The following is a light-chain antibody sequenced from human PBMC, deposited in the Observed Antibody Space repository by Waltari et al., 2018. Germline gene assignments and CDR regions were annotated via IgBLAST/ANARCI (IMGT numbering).Light chain of an antibody. V-gene: IGLV2-14*01. J-gene: IGLJ1*01. CDR2: DVS. CDR1: SSDVGGYNY. CDR3: SSYTSSILYV. Sequence: QSALTQPASVSGPPGQSITISCTGTSSDVGGYNYVSWYQQHPGKAPKLMIYDVSKRPSGVSNRFSGSKSGNTASLTISGLQAEDEADYYCSSYTSSILYVFGTGTKVTVL.